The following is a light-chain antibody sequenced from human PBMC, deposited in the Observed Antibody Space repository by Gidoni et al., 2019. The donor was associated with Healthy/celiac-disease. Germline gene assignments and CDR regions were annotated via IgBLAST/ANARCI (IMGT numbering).Light chain of an antibody. CDR1: QSVSRSY. Sequence: DIMLTPSPATLSLSPVVSATLSCGASQSVSRSYLAWYQQKPGLAPRLRIYDEPSRATGSPDRFNGSGFGRDVTITIRRLEPEDFEVYYCQKYGSSLTFXGXTKVEIK. CDR2: DEP. CDR3: QKYGSSLT. V-gene: IGKV3D-20*01. J-gene: IGKJ4*01.